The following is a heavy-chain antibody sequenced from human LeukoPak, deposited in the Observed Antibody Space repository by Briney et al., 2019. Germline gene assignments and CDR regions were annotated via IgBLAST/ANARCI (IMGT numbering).Heavy chain of an antibody. CDR2: IWYDGSNK. Sequence: GGSLRLSCAASGFTFSSYGMHWVRQAPAKGLEWVAVIWYDGSNKYYADSVKGRFTISRDNSKNTLYLQMNSLRGEDTAVYYCARAEGYYDSSGNDAFDIWGQGTMVTVSS. V-gene: IGHV3-33*01. CDR1: GFTFSSYG. J-gene: IGHJ3*02. CDR3: ARAEGYYDSSGNDAFDI. D-gene: IGHD3-22*01.